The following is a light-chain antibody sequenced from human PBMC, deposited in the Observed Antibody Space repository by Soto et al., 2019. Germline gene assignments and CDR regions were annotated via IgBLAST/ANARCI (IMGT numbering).Light chain of an antibody. Sequence: EIVLTQSPATLSVSPGERATLSCRASQSVSSYLAWYQQKPGQAPRLLIYDASNRATGIPARFSGSGSGTDFNLTISSLEHEDFAVYYCQQRSNWPPAFGQGTRLDIK. J-gene: IGKJ5*01. V-gene: IGKV3-11*01. CDR2: DAS. CDR1: QSVSSY. CDR3: QQRSNWPPA.